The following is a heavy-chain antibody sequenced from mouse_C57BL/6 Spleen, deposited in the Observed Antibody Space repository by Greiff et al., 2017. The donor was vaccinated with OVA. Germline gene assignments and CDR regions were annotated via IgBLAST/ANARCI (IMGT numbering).Heavy chain of an antibody. D-gene: IGHD1-1*01. J-gene: IGHJ4*01. Sequence: VQLQQSGAELVKPGASVKLSCKASGYTFTEYTIHWVKQRSGQGLEWIGWFYPGSGSIKYNEKFKDKATLTADKSSSTVYMELSRLTSEDSAVYCCARHGDYYGSSYPYAMDYWGQGTSVTVSS. V-gene: IGHV1-62-2*01. CDR1: GYTFTEYT. CDR3: ARHGDYYGSSYPYAMDY. CDR2: FYPGSGSI.